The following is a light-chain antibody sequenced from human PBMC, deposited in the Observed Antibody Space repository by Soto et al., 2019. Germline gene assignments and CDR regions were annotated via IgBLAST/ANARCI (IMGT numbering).Light chain of an antibody. V-gene: IGLV4-69*01. CDR2: LNSDGSH. J-gene: IGLJ3*02. CDR3: QTWGTGIWV. Sequence: QAVVTQSPSASASLGASVKLTCTLSSGYSTYGIAWHQQQPEKGPRFLMKLNSDGSHNKGDGIPDRFSGSSSGAERYLTISSLQLEEEADYYCQTWGTGIWVFGGGTQLTVL. CDR1: SGYSTYG.